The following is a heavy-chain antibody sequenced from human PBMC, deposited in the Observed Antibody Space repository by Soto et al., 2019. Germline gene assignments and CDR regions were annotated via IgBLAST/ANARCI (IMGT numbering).Heavy chain of an antibody. CDR2: ISAYNGNT. V-gene: IGHV1-18*04. CDR3: ARGCSRSSCYTGSGRDLDP. J-gene: IGHJ5*02. Sequence: ASVKVSCKASGYTFTSYGISWVRQAPGQGLEWMGWISAYNGNTNYAQKLQGRVTMTTDTSTSTAYMELRSLRSDDTAVYYCARGCSRSSCYTGSGRDLDPWGQGYPVTVS. D-gene: IGHD2-2*02. CDR1: GYTFTSYG.